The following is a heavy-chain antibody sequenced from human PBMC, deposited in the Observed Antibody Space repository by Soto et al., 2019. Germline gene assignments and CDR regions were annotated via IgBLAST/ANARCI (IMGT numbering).Heavy chain of an antibody. CDR3: ARDRVGLSYYDSAGGMDV. D-gene: IGHD3-22*01. J-gene: IGHJ6*02. V-gene: IGHV1-18*01. CDR2: ITTYNGDA. Sequence: QVQLLQSGAEVKKSGASVKVSCKVSGYSFMSYGISWVRQAPGQGLEWMGWITTYNGDAKYAQKFQDRVTMTTDTTTSTAYMELRSLRSDDTAVYYCARDRVGLSYYDSAGGMDVWGQGTTVTVTS. CDR1: GYSFMSYG.